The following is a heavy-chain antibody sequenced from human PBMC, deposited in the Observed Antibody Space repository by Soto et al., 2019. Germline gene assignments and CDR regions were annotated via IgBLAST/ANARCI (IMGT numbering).Heavy chain of an antibody. CDR3: ARDRIAMVGFWAYGMDV. J-gene: IGHJ6*02. Sequence: SETLSLTCTVSGGSVSSGSYYWSWIRQPPGKGLEWIGYIYYSGSTNYNPSLKSRVTISVDTSKNQFSLKLSSVTAADTAVYYCARDRIAMVGFWAYGMDVWGQGTTVTVSS. CDR2: IYYSGST. V-gene: IGHV4-61*01. CDR1: GGSVSSGSYY. D-gene: IGHD5-18*01.